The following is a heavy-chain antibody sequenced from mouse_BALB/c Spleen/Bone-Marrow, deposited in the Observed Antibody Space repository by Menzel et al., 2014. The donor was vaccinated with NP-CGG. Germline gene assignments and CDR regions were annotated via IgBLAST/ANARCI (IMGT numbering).Heavy chain of an antibody. Sequence: EVQLVESGGGLVQPGGSRKLSCAASGFTFCSFAMHWIRQAPEKGLEWVAFISSGSNIIHYADTVMGRFTISRDSPKNTLFLQMTSLRSEDTAMYYCGRGDYWGQGTTLTVSS. CDR3: GRGDY. J-gene: IGHJ2*01. CDR2: ISSGSNII. CDR1: GFTFCSFA. V-gene: IGHV5-17*02.